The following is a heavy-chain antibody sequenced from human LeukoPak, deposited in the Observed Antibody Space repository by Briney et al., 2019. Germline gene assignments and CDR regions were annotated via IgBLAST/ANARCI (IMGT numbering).Heavy chain of an antibody. CDR3: ARLGTFTSIFGVVDSMNV. D-gene: IGHD3-3*01. V-gene: IGHV4-34*01. CDR1: GGSFSGYY. CDR2: INHSGST. J-gene: IGHJ6*04. Sequence: KSSETLSLTCAVYGGSFSGYYWSWIRQPPGKGLVWIGEINHSGSTNYNPSLKSRVTISVDTYKHQFSLKLSSVTAADAAVYYCARLGTFTSIFGVVDSMNVWGEGATVTVSS.